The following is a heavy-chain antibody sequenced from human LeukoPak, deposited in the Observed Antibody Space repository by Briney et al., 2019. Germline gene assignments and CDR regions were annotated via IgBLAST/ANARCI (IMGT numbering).Heavy chain of an antibody. CDR2: ISGSGGST. CDR1: GLTFSSYA. J-gene: IGHJ4*02. CDR3: ARPMNVLRFLEWLFIY. D-gene: IGHD3-3*01. Sequence: PGGSLRLSCAASGLTFSSYAMSGVREAPGKRLEWVSAISGSGGSTYYAGSLKGRFTISRDNSKNTLYLQMNSLRAEDTAVYYCARPMNVLRFLEWLFIYWGQGTLVTVSS. V-gene: IGHV3-23*01.